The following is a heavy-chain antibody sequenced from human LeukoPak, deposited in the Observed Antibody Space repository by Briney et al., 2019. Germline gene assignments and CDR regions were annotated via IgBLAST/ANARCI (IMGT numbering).Heavy chain of an antibody. D-gene: IGHD6-6*01. V-gene: IGHV4-4*07. J-gene: IGHJ3*02. CDR2: IYTSGST. CDR1: GGSISSYY. Sequence: PSETLSLTCTVSGGSISSYYWSWIRQPAGKGLEWIGRIYTSGSTNYNPPLKSRVTMSVDTSKNQFSLKLSSVTAADTAVYYCARDRHSSSSRAFDIWGQGTMVTVSS. CDR3: ARDRHSSSSRAFDI.